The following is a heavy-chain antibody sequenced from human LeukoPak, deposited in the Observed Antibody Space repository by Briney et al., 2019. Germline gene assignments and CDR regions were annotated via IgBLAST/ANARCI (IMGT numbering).Heavy chain of an antibody. CDR2: IRYDGSNK. J-gene: IGHJ4*02. Sequence: PGGSLRLSCAASGFSFSRYDIHWVRQAPGKGLEWVAFIRYDGSNKNYADSVKGRFTISRDNFMSTVYLQMNSLRAEATAVYYCAKDRQTITIFGVVNTPRANFDYWGQGTLVTVSS. V-gene: IGHV3-30*02. CDR3: AKDRQTITIFGVVNTPRANFDY. CDR1: GFSFSRYD. D-gene: IGHD3-3*01.